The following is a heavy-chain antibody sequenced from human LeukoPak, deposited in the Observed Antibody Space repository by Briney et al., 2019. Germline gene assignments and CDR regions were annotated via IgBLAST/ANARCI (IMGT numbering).Heavy chain of an antibody. CDR2: IYYSGNT. V-gene: IGHV4-59*08. CDR1: GDSISSSY. CDR3: ARLPNYYGSGSLDPFDY. Sequence: PSETLSLTCTVSGDSISSSYWSWIRQPPGKGLEWIGYIYYSGNTSYNPSLKSRVTISVDTSKNQFSLKLRSVTAADTAVYYCARLPNYYGSGSLDPFDYWGQGTLVTVSS. D-gene: IGHD3-10*01. J-gene: IGHJ4*02.